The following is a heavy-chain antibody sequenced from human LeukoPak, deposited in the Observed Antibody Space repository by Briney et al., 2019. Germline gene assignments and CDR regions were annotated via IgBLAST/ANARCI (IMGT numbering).Heavy chain of an antibody. J-gene: IGHJ4*02. CDR2: ISPDGTIT. CDR3: ATPWSY. V-gene: IGHV3-74*03. Sequence: GGSLTLSCAASGLTLSIYWMHWVRQGPGKGLVWVSYISPDGTITKYADSVKGRFTISRDNAKNTLYMQMDSLRAEDTGLYYCATPWSYWGQGTLVTVSS. D-gene: IGHD3-3*01. CDR1: GLTLSIYW.